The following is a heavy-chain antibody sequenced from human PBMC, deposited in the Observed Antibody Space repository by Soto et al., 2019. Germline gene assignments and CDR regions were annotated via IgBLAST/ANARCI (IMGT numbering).Heavy chain of an antibody. D-gene: IGHD3-22*01. CDR3: ARDWVYDSSGYSHNDAFDI. V-gene: IGHV1-18*01. J-gene: IGHJ3*02. Sequence: GASVKVSCKASGYTFTSYGISWVRQAPGQGLEWMGWISAYNGNTNYAQKLQGRVTMTTDTSTSTAYMELRSLRSDDTAVYYCARDWVYDSSGYSHNDAFDIWGQGTMVTVSS. CDR1: GYTFTSYG. CDR2: ISAYNGNT.